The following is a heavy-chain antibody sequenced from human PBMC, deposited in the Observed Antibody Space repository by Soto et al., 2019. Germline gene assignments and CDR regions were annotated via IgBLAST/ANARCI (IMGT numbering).Heavy chain of an antibody. D-gene: IGHD7-27*01. CDR3: ARDPGWGALDY. CDR1: GLTFGSWW. Sequence: GGSPRLSCAASGLTFGSWWMSWVRQAPGKGLEWVAEIKRDGSEEYYVDSVKGRFTISRDNARNSLYLQLNSLRDEDTAVYYCARDPGWGALDYWGQGTLVTVSS. V-gene: IGHV3-7*01. J-gene: IGHJ4*02. CDR2: IKRDGSEE.